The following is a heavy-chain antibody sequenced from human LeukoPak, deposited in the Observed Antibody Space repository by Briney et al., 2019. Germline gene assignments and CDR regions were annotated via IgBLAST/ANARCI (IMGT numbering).Heavy chain of an antibody. CDR3: AARHCSSTSCYKQRLNNFDY. Sequence: SETLSLTCAVYGGSFSGYYWSWIRQPPGKGLEWIGEINHSGSTNYNPSLKSRFTISVDASKNQFSLKLSSVTAADTAVYYCAARHCSSTSCYKQRLNNFDYWGQGTLVTVSS. J-gene: IGHJ4*02. CDR2: INHSGST. V-gene: IGHV4-34*01. CDR1: GGSFSGYY. D-gene: IGHD2-2*02.